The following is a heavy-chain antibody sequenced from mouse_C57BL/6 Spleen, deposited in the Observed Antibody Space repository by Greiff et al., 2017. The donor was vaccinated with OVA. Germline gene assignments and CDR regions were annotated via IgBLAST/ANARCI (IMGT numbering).Heavy chain of an antibody. CDR2: ISYDGSN. D-gene: IGHD2-4*01. CDR3: ARDGYDYAFAY. CDR1: GYSITSGYY. V-gene: IGHV3-6*01. J-gene: IGHJ3*01. Sequence: EVQRVESGPGLVKPSQSLSLTCSVTGYSITSGYYWNWIRQFPGNKLEWMGYISYDGSNNYNPSLKNRISITRDTSKNQFFLKLNSVTTEDTATYYCARDGYDYAFAYWGQGTLVTVSA.